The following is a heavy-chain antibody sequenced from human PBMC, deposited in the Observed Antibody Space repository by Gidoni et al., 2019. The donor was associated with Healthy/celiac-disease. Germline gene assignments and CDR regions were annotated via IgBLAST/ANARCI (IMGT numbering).Heavy chain of an antibody. CDR1: GGTFSRYA. D-gene: IGHD2-15*01. Sequence: QAQLVQSGAEVNKPASSVKVSCKAPGGTFSRYAISWVRQAPGQGLEWMGGIIPIFGTANYAQKFQGRVTITADESTSTAYMELSSLRSEDTAVYYCARADPEDDYYYYYGMDVWGQGTTVTVSS. CDR2: IIPIFGTA. J-gene: IGHJ6*02. V-gene: IGHV1-69*01. CDR3: ARADPEDDYYYYYGMDV.